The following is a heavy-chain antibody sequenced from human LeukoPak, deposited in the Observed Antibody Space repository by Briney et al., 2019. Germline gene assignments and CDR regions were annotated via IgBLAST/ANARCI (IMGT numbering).Heavy chain of an antibody. CDR2: ISSSVSYT. CDR1: GFTFSDHY. CDR3: ARVNVDTAMAPIDY. D-gene: IGHD5-18*01. V-gene: IGHV3-11*05. J-gene: IGHJ4*02. Sequence: GGTLRLSCAASGFTFSDHYMSWIRQAPGKGLEWVSYISSSVSYTNYADSVKGRFTISRDNAKESLYLQMNSLRAEDTAVYYCARVNVDTAMAPIDYWGQGTLVTVSS.